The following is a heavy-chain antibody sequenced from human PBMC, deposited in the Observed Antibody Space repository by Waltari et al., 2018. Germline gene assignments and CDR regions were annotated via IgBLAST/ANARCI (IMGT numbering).Heavy chain of an antibody. V-gene: IGHV3-30*02. J-gene: IGHJ3*02. CDR2: IRYDGSNK. D-gene: IGHD1-26*01. CDR3: AKDLTPRGSYAIDS. Sequence: PGKGLEWVAFIRYDGSNKYYADSVKGRFTIARDNSKNTLYLQMNSLRAEDTAVYYCAKDLTPRGSYAIDSWGQGTMVTVSS.